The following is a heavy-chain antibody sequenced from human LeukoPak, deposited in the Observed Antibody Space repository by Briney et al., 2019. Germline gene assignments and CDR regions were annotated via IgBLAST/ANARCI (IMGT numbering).Heavy chain of an antibody. Sequence: ASVKVSCKVSGYTLIKFSMHWVRQAPGKGLEWMGGFDPENDGTFYAQKFQGRVTMTRDMSTSTVYMELSSLRSEDTAVYYCAREAITIFGVVRTQTTYGPHRFDPWGQGTLVTVSS. J-gene: IGHJ5*02. V-gene: IGHV1-24*01. CDR3: AREAITIFGVVRTQTTYGPHRFDP. CDR1: GYTLIKFS. D-gene: IGHD3-3*01. CDR2: FDPENDGT.